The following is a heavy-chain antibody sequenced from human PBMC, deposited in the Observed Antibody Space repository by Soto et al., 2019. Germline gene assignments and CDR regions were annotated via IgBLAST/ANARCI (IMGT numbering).Heavy chain of an antibody. D-gene: IGHD1-1*01. Sequence: PGGSLRLSCAASGFSFSSSTMNWVRQAPGKGLEWVSYISSGSTTIYYAESVKGRFTISRDNGKNSLYLQMNSLRDEDTAVYYCARVRRNDASDYYGMDVWGQGTTVTVSS. CDR1: GFSFSSST. J-gene: IGHJ6*02. CDR3: ARVRRNDASDYYGMDV. CDR2: ISSGSTTI. V-gene: IGHV3-48*02.